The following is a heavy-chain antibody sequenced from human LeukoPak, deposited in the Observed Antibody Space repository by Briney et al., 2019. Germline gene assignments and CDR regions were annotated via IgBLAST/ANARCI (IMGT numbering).Heavy chain of an antibody. Sequence: ASVKVSCKASGYTFTSYGISWVRQAPGQGLEWMGWISAYNGNTNYAQKRQGRVTMTTDTSTSTAYMELRSLRSDDTAVYYCARDRYYDILTGDYYYGMDVWGQGTTVTVSS. CDR1: GYTFTSYG. D-gene: IGHD3-9*01. CDR3: ARDRYYDILTGDYYYGMDV. V-gene: IGHV1-18*01. J-gene: IGHJ6*02. CDR2: ISAYNGNT.